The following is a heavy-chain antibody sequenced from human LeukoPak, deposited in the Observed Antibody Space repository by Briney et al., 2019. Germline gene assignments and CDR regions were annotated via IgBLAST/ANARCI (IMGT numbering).Heavy chain of an antibody. CDR2: IGRGIT. CDR1: GFTFSSYS. J-gene: IGHJ4*02. D-gene: IGHD6-19*01. V-gene: IGHV3-48*04. Sequence: GGSLRLSCAASGFTFSSYSMNWVRQAPGKGLEWVSHIGRGITYADSVKGRFTISRDNAKNSVYLQMNSLRAEDTAVYYCARDGAVAGKGLGYWGQGTLVTVSS. CDR3: ARDGAVAGKGLGY.